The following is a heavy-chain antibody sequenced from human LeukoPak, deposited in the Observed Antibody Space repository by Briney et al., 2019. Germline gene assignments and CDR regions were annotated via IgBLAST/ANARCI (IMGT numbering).Heavy chain of an antibody. Sequence: PSETLSLTCTVSGGSISGYYWSWIRQPPGKGLEWIGYIYYSGGTHYSPSLKSRLTISVDTSKNQFSLKLSSVTAADTAVYFCARHGTTVDVFDIWGQGTMVTVSS. V-gene: IGHV4-59*08. CDR2: IYYSGGT. CDR3: ARHGTTVDVFDI. CDR1: GGSISGYY. D-gene: IGHD4-17*01. J-gene: IGHJ3*02.